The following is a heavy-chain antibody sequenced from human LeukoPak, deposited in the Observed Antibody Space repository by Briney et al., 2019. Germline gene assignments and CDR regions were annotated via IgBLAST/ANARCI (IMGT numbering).Heavy chain of an antibody. D-gene: IGHD1-7*01. J-gene: IGHJ4*02. Sequence: SETLSLTCTVSGGSISSYYWSWIRQPPGKGLQWIGYIYTSGSTNYNPSLKSRVTISVDTSKNQFSLKLSSVTAADTAVYYCARRHPGTLGPTYDYWGQGTLVTVSS. V-gene: IGHV4-4*09. CDR3: ARRHPGTLGPTYDY. CDR1: GGSISSYY. CDR2: IYTSGST.